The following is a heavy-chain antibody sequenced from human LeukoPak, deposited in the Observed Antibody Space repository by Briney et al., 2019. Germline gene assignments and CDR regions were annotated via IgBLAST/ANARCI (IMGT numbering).Heavy chain of an antibody. Sequence: ASVKVSCKASGYTYTGYYMHWVRQAPGQGLEWMGWINPNSGGTNYAQKFQGRVTMTRDTSISTAYMELSRLRSDDTAVYYCARAHYGDYVADYWGQGTLVTVSS. J-gene: IGHJ4*02. CDR3: ARAHYGDYVADY. D-gene: IGHD4-17*01. CDR1: GYTYTGYY. CDR2: INPNSGGT. V-gene: IGHV1-2*02.